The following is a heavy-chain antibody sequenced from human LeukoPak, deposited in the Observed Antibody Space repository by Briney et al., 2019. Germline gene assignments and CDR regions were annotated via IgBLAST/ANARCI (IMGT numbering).Heavy chain of an antibody. CDR3: ARHPGRFSPRGTSFDY. CDR2: ISYDGSNK. CDR1: GFTFSSYA. D-gene: IGHD3-16*01. V-gene: IGHV3-30-3*01. Sequence: PGRSLRLSCAASGFTFSSYAMHWVRQAPGKGLEWVAVISYDGSNKYYADSVKGRFTISRDNSKNTLYLQMNSLRAEDTAVYYCARHPGRFSPRGTSFDYWGQGTLVTVSS. J-gene: IGHJ4*02.